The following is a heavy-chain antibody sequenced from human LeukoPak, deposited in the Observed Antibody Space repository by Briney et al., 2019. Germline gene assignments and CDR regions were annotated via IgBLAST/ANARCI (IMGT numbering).Heavy chain of an antibody. J-gene: IGHJ3*01. D-gene: IGHD3-22*01. CDR3: ATDRLTSSSFRYYYATAGYQSDAFDV. CDR1: GYNFASYG. Sequence: ASVKVSCKTSGYNFASYGINWVRQAPGQGLEWMGWISGYNGNTDYAQNFQGRVTMTRDTSTSTVYMELRSLRSDDTAVYYRATDRLTSSSFRYYYATAGYQSDAFDVWGQGTMVTVSS. V-gene: IGHV1-18*01. CDR2: ISGYNGNT.